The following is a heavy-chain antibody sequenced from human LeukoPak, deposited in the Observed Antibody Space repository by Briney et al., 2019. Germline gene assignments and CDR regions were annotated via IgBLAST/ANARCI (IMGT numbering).Heavy chain of an antibody. CDR1: GGSISSYY. CDR2: IYYSGST. D-gene: IGHD3-10*01. CDR3: ARDVGGWSDY. Sequence: SETLSLTCTVSGGSISSYYWSLIRQPPGKGLEWIGYIYYSGSTNYNPSLKSRVTISVDTSKNQFSLKLSSVTAADTAVYYCARDVGGWSDYWGQGTLVTVSS. J-gene: IGHJ4*02. V-gene: IGHV4-59*01.